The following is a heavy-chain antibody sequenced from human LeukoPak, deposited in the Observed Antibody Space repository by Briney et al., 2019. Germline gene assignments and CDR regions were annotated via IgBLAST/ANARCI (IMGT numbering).Heavy chain of an antibody. CDR3: ARLSTMGAFDI. Sequence: KPSETLSLTCTVSGGSISSSSYYWGWIRQPPGKGLEWIGYIYYSGSTNYNPSLKSRVTISVDTSKNQFSLKLRSVTAADTAVYYCARLSTMGAFDIWGQGTMVTVSS. D-gene: IGHD3-10*01. CDR2: IYYSGST. V-gene: IGHV4-61*05. CDR1: GGSISSSSYY. J-gene: IGHJ3*02.